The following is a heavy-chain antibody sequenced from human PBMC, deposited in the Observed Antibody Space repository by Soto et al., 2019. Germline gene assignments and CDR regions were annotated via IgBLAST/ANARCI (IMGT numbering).Heavy chain of an antibody. CDR2: ISAYNGNT. CDR1: GYTFTSYG. V-gene: IGHV1-18*01. CDR3: ARGDASGSTYYYYGMDV. J-gene: IGHJ6*02. D-gene: IGHD1-26*01. Sequence: QVQLVQSGAEVKKPGASVKVSCKAPGYTFTSYGISWVRQAPGQGLEWMGWISAYNGNTNYAQKLQGRVTMTTDTSTSTAYMELRSLRSDDTAVYYCARGDASGSTYYYYGMDVWGQGTTVTVSS.